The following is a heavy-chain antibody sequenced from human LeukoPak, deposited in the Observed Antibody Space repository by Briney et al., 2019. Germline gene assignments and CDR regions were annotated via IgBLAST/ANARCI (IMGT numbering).Heavy chain of an antibody. J-gene: IGHJ6*03. CDR2: INHSGST. D-gene: IGHD4-11*01. V-gene: IGHV4-34*01. Sequence: SETLSLTCAVYGGSFSGYYWSWIRQPPGKGLEWIGEINHSGSTNYNPSLKSRVTISVDTSKNQFSLKLSSVTAADTAVYYCARLYTPYRSYYYYMDVWGKGTTVTISS. CDR3: ARLYTPYRSYYYYMDV. CDR1: GGSFSGYY.